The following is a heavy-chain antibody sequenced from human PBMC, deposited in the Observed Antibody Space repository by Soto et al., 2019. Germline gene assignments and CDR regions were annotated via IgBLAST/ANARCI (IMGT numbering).Heavy chain of an antibody. V-gene: IGHV3-21*01. D-gene: IGHD6-13*01. J-gene: IGHJ3*02. CDR3: ARGIAAVVAFDI. CDR1: GFTFSSYS. CDR2: ISSSSSYI. Sequence: PGGSLRLSCAASGFTFSSYSMNWVRQAPGKGLEWVSSISSSSSYIYYADSVKGRFTISRDNAKNSLYLQMNSLRADDTAVYYCARGIAAVVAFDIWGQGTMVTVSS.